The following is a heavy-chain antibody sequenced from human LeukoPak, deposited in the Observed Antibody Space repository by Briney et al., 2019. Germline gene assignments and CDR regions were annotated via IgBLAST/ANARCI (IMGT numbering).Heavy chain of an antibody. V-gene: IGHV1-18*01. J-gene: IGHJ4*02. CDR2: ISAYNGNT. D-gene: IGHD3-22*01. CDR1: GYTFTSYG. CDR3: ARDPHYYDSSGYGY. Sequence: GASVKVSCKASGYTFTSYGISWVRQAPGQGLEWMGWISAYNGNTNYAQKLQGSVTMTTDTSTSTAYMELRSLRSDDTAVYYCARDPHYYDSSGYGYWGQGTLVTVSS.